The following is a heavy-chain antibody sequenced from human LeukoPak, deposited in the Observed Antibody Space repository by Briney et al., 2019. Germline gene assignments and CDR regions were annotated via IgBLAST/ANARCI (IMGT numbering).Heavy chain of an antibody. J-gene: IGHJ4*02. CDR1: GFTFGDYL. V-gene: IGHV3-49*03. CDR2: ISGGTT. D-gene: IGHD6-19*01. CDR3: SRGSGWLSVY. Sequence: GGSLRLSCTASGFTFGDYLMSWFRQAPGKGLEWIGFISGGTTEYAASVKGRFTTSRDDSTSIAYLQVNSLTTEDTAVYYCSRGSGWLSVYWGQGTLVTVSS.